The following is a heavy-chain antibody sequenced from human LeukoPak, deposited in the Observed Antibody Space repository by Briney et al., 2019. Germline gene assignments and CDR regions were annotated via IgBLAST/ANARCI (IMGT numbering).Heavy chain of an antibody. V-gene: IGHV3-7*01. CDR3: ARGVPSFPIEAPDY. CDR2: IKQDGSEK. CDR1: GFTFSSYW. Sequence: GGSLRLSCAASGFTFSSYWMSWVRQAPGKGLEWVANIKQDGSEKYYVDSVKGRFTISRDNAKNSLYLQMNSLRAEDTAVYYCARGVPSFPIEAPDYWGQGTLVTVSS. D-gene: IGHD2-15*01. J-gene: IGHJ4*02.